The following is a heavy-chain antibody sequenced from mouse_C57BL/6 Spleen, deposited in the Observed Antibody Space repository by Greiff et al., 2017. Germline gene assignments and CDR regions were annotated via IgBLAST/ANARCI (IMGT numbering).Heavy chain of an antibody. V-gene: IGHV3-6*01. CDR3: ARRGSYAMDY. Sequence: EVQLVESGPGLVKPSQSLSLTCSVTGYSITSGYYWNWIRQFPGNKLEWMGYISYDGSNNYNPSLKNRISITRDTSKNQFFLKLNSVTTEDTATCYCARRGSYAMDYWGQGTSVTVSS. J-gene: IGHJ4*01. CDR2: ISYDGSN. CDR1: GYSITSGYY.